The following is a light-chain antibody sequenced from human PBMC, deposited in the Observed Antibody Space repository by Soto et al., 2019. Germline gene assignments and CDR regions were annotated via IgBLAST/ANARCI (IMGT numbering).Light chain of an antibody. V-gene: IGKV4-1*01. CDR3: QQYYNTPIT. CDR2: WAS. J-gene: IGKJ5*01. CDR1: QSVLYSSNNKNY. Sequence: DIVMTQSPDSLAVSLGERATINCKPSQSVLYSSNNKNYLAWYQQKPGQPPKLLIYWASTRESGVPDRFSGSGPGTDFTLTISSLQAEDVAVYYCQQYYNTPITFGQGTRLEIK.